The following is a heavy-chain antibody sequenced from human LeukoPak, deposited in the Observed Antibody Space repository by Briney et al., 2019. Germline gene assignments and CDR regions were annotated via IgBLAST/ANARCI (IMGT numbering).Heavy chain of an antibody. V-gene: IGHV4-38-2*02. D-gene: IGHD5-12*01. J-gene: IGHJ4*02. CDR1: GYSISSGYY. CDR3: ARGGGSYSGYDLVGRTKRWVEDY. Sequence: KTSENLSLNCTVSGYSISSGYYWGWIRQHPGKGLEWIGSIYHSGSTYYNPSLKSRVTISVDTSKNQFSLKLSSVTAADTAVYYCARGGGSYSGYDLVGRTKRWVEDYWGQGTLVTVSS. CDR2: IYHSGST.